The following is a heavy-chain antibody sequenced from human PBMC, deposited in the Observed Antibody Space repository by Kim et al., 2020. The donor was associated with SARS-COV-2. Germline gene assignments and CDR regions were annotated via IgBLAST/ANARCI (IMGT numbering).Heavy chain of an antibody. J-gene: IGHJ3*01. Sequence: GGSLRLSCAASGFTFSTYWMSWVRQAPGKGLEWVANINEDETDNYYADSVRGRFTISRNNAKKSLYLQMNSLRDEDTAVYFCARIWTYGSGRSEALDFWGQGTVVTVYS. V-gene: IGHV3-7*01. CDR1: GFTFSTYW. D-gene: IGHD3-10*01. CDR2: INEDETDN. CDR3: ARIWTYGSGRSEALDF.